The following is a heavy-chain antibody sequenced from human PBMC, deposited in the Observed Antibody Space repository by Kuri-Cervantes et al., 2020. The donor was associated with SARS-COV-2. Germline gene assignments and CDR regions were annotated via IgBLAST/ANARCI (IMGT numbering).Heavy chain of an antibody. CDR3: ARYSYSGSYTRRIDY. Sequence: GGSLRLSCAASGFTFSSYSMNWVRQAQGKGLEWVSSISSSSSYIYYADSVKGRLTISRDNAKNSLYLQMNSLRAEDTAVYYCARYSYSGSYTRRIDYWGQGTLVTVSS. CDR2: ISSSSSYI. D-gene: IGHD1-26*01. V-gene: IGHV3-21*01. J-gene: IGHJ4*02. CDR1: GFTFSSYS.